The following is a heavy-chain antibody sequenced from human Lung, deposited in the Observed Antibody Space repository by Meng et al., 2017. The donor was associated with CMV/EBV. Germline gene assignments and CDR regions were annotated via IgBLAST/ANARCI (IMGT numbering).Heavy chain of an antibody. Sequence: GESLKISCAASGFTVSDYYVSWIRQAPGKGLEWLSYISSSGNTIHYADSVKGRFIISRDTPKNSVSLQMNGLRAEDTAVYYCVREDYGDYFFDTWGQGTPVTGSS. D-gene: IGHD4-17*01. CDR2: ISSSGNTI. CDR1: GFTVSDYY. J-gene: IGHJ4*02. V-gene: IGHV3-11*01. CDR3: VREDYGDYFFDT.